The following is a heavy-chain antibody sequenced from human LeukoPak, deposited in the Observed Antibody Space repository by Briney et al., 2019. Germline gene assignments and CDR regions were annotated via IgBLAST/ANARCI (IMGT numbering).Heavy chain of an antibody. Sequence: SETLSLTCTVSGASISSGGYYWNWIRQAPGKGLEWIGYIYYSRSTSYSPSLKSRLTISVDTSKNQFSLKLSSVTAADTAVYYCARDGYNSGYFDYWGQGTLVTVSS. CDR1: GASISSGGYY. CDR2: IYYSRST. J-gene: IGHJ4*02. V-gene: IGHV4-30-4*01. CDR3: ARDGYNSGYFDY. D-gene: IGHD5-24*01.